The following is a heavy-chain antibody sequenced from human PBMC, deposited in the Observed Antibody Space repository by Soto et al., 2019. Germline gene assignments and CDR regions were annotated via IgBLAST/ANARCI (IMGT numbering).Heavy chain of an antibody. D-gene: IGHD2-21*01. CDR1: GFTFSSYS. CDR2: ISSSSSTI. CDR3: ASGLIALPY. V-gene: IGHV3-48*01. J-gene: IGHJ4*02. Sequence: EVQLVESGGGLVQPGGSLRLSCAASGFTFSSYSMNWVRQAPGKGLEWVSYISSSSSTIYYADSVKGRFTISRDNAKNSLYLQMNSLRAEDTAVYYCASGLIALPYWGQGTLVTVSS.